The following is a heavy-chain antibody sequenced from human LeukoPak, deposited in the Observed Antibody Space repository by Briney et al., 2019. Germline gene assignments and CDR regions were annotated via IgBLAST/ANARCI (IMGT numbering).Heavy chain of an antibody. CDR1: GYTFTSYG. V-gene: IGHV1-18*01. D-gene: IGHD6-13*01. J-gene: IGHJ6*03. CDR2: ISAYNGNT. Sequence: ASVKVSCKASGYTFTSYGISWVRQAPGQGLEWMGWISAYNGNTNYAQKLQGRVTMTTDTSTSTAYMELRSMRSDDTAVYYCARSLKLVPYYYYMDVWGKGTTVTVSS. CDR3: ARSLKLVPYYYYMDV.